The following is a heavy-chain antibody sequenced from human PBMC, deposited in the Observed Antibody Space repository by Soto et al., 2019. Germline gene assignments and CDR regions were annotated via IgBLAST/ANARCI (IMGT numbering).Heavy chain of an antibody. Sequence: QVQLVESGGGVVQPGRSLRLSCAASGFTFSNYGIHWVRQAPGKGLEWVAVIWYDGSNKYYADSVRGRFTISRDNSKNTLYLQMNSLRAEDTAVYYCAGDRAAAGNHDAFDIWGQGAMVTVSS. CDR3: AGDRAAAGNHDAFDI. CDR2: IWYDGSNK. CDR1: GFTFSNYG. J-gene: IGHJ3*02. V-gene: IGHV3-33*01. D-gene: IGHD6-13*01.